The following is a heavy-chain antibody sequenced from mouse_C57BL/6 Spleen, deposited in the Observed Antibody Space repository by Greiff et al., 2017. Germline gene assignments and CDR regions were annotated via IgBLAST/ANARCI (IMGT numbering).Heavy chain of an antibody. V-gene: IGHV1-72*01. Sequence: QVQLQQPGAELVKPGASVKLSCKASGYTFTSYWMHWVKQRPGRGLEWIGRIDPNSGGTKYNEKFKSKATLTVDKPSSTAYMQLSSLTSEDSAVYYCARGLIITTVVATGDFDCWGQGTTLTVSS. J-gene: IGHJ2*01. CDR3: ARGLIITTVVATGDFDC. CDR1: GYTFTSYW. D-gene: IGHD1-1*01. CDR2: IDPNSGGT.